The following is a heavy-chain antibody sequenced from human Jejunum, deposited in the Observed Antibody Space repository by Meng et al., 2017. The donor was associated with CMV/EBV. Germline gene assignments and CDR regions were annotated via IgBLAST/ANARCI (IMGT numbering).Heavy chain of an antibody. J-gene: IGHJ5*02. CDR3: AIRPLSWFDP. CDR1: GGSISSSNYY. Sequence: LLLQVSGPGLVKPSDTLSLTCTVSGGSISSSNYYWDWIRQPPGKGLEWIGSISYRGTTYYSPSLKSRITISLDTSNNQFSLRLTSVPAADSAVYYRAIRPLSWFDPWGQGTLVTVSS. V-gene: IGHV4-39*07. CDR2: ISYRGTT.